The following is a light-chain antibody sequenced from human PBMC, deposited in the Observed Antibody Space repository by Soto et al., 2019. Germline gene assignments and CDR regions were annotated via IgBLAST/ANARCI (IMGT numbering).Light chain of an antibody. J-gene: IGKJ3*01. Sequence: EIVLTQSPGTLSLSPGERATLSCRASQSVSSSYLAWYQQKPGQAPRLLIYGACSRATGIPDRFSGSSSGTYFTVIISGVRPADYAVYCCQQYGRSALTVGPGTKVDIK. V-gene: IGKV3-20*01. CDR3: QQYGRSALT. CDR2: GAC. CDR1: QSVSSSY.